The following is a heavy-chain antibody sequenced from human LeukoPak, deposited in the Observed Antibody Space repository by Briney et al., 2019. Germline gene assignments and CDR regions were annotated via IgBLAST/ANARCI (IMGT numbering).Heavy chain of an antibody. D-gene: IGHD3-22*01. Sequence: GRSLRLSCAASGFTFDDSAMHWVRQVPGKGLEWVSGISWNSGIIDYADSVKGRLTISRDNAKNSLYPQMNNLRPDDTAFYYCAKAPPYYSDSSGYFQHWGQGTLVTVSS. CDR2: ISWNSGII. V-gene: IGHV3-9*01. CDR1: GFTFDDSA. CDR3: AKAPPYYSDSSGYFQH. J-gene: IGHJ1*01.